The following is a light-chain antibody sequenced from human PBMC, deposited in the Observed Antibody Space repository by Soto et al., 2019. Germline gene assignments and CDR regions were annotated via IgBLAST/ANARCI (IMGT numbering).Light chain of an antibody. CDR1: SSDVGGYNY. CDR3: SSYAGNNILV. J-gene: IGLJ3*02. Sequence: QSALTQPPSASGSPGQSVTISCTGTSSDVGGYNYVSWYQQHPGKAPKLMIYDVSKRPSGVPDRFSGSKSGNTASLTVSGLQAEDEAGYYCSSYAGNNILVFGGGTKLTVL. V-gene: IGLV2-8*01. CDR2: DVS.